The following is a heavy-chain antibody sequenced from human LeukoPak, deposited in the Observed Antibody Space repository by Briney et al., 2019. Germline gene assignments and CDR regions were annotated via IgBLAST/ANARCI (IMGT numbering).Heavy chain of an antibody. CDR2: IWYDGSNK. V-gene: IGHV3-33*01. D-gene: IGHD6-13*01. J-gene: IGHJ5*02. CDR3: ARGSSSWYYSLWFDP. CDR1: GFTFSSYG. Sequence: GGSLRLSCAASGFTFSSYGMHWVRQAPGKGLEGVAVIWYDGSNKYYADSVKGRFTISRDNSKNTLYLQMNSLRAEDTAVYYCARGSSSWYYSLWFDPWGQGTLVTVSS.